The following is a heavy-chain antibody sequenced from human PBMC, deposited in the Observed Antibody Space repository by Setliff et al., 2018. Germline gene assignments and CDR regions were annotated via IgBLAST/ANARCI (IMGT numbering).Heavy chain of an antibody. J-gene: IGHJ4*02. CDR3: AKVKKPLIRGSGFDY. V-gene: IGHV3-30-3*01. Sequence: PGGSLRLSCAASGFTFNGYAMNWVRQVPGKGLEWVAVISSDGNIKFHADSVKGRFTISRDNSENTLFLQMTSLRPEDTGIYYCAKVKKPLIRGSGFDYWGRGTLVTVSS. CDR1: GFTFNGYA. CDR2: ISSDGNIK. D-gene: IGHD2-8*01.